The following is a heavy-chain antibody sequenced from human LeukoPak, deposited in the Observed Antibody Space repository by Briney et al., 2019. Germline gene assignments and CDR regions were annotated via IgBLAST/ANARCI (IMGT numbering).Heavy chain of an antibody. J-gene: IGHJ4*02. CDR1: GFTFSSYE. CDR3: ARSPSNWARFDY. CDR2: ISSSGSSK. Sequence: GGSLRLSRAASGFTFSSYEMNWVRQAPGKGLEWVSYISSSGSSKFYADSVKGRFTISRDNAKNSLYLQMNSLRAEDTAVYYCARSPSNWARFDYWGQGTLVTVSS. D-gene: IGHD7-27*01. V-gene: IGHV3-48*03.